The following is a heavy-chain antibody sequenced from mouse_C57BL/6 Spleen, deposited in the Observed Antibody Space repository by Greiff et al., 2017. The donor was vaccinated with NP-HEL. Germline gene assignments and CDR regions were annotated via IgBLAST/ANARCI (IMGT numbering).Heavy chain of an antibody. V-gene: IGHV14-1*01. Sequence: EVQRVESGAELVRPGASVKLSCTASGFNIKDYYMHWVKQRPEQGLEWIGRIDPEDGDTEYAPKFQGKATMTADTSSNTAYLQLSSLTSEDTAVYYCTITTVVAEGYAMDYWGQGTSVTVSS. D-gene: IGHD1-1*01. CDR1: GFNIKDYY. CDR3: TITTVVAEGYAMDY. CDR2: IDPEDGDT. J-gene: IGHJ4*01.